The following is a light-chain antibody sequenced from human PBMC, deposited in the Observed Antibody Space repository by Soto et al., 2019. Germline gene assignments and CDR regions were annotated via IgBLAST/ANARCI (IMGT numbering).Light chain of an antibody. Sequence: QSALTQPASVSGSPGQSITISCTGTSSDIGHYNFVSWYQQHPGKAPKLMIYDVTYRPSGVSSRFSGSKSGTSASLAISGLQSEYEAYYYCAAWQDILYGFYDFGMGTNVTV. J-gene: IGLJ1*01. CDR3: AAWQDILYGFYD. CDR2: DVT. V-gene: IGLV2-14*03. CDR1: SSDIGHYNF.